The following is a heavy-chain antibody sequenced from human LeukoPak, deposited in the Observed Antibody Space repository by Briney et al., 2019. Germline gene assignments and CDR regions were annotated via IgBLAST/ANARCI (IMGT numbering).Heavy chain of an antibody. J-gene: IGHJ4*02. V-gene: IGHV3-48*04. Sequence: GGSLRLSCAASGFTFSSYAMSWVRQAPGKGLEWVSYISSSSSTIYYADSVKGRFTISRDNAKNSLYLQMNSLRAEDTAVYYCARGLMATITNWGQGTLVTVSS. D-gene: IGHD5-24*01. CDR2: ISSSSSTI. CDR1: GFTFSSYA. CDR3: ARGLMATITN.